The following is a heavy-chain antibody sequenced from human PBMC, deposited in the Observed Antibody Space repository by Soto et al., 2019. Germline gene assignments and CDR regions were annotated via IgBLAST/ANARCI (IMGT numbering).Heavy chain of an antibody. CDR2: ISSGGTYI. Sequence: EVQVVESGGGLVKPGGSLRLSCSFTFSMYSMNWVRQAPGKGLEWVASISSGGTYIKYADSVQGRFTIPRDNAKNSVSLQMNSLRVEDTAVYFCTRDEGGSYDSWFHPWGQGTLVTVSS. V-gene: IGHV3-21*01. CDR1: FTFSMYS. J-gene: IGHJ5*02. D-gene: IGHD1-26*01. CDR3: TRDEGGSYDSWFHP.